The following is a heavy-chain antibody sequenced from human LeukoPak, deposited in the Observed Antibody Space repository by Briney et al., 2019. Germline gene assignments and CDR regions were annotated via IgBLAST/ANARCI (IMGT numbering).Heavy chain of an antibody. V-gene: IGHV3-74*01. D-gene: IGHD2-15*01. CDR1: GFTFSSYW. J-gene: IGHJ6*02. Sequence: GRSLRLSCAASGFTFSSYWMHWVRQAPGKGLVWVSRINSDGSSTSYADSVKGRFTISRDNAKNTLYLQMNSLRAEDTAVYYCARESGTKVVAATLGMDVWGQGTTVTVSS. CDR2: INSDGSST. CDR3: ARESGTKVVAATLGMDV.